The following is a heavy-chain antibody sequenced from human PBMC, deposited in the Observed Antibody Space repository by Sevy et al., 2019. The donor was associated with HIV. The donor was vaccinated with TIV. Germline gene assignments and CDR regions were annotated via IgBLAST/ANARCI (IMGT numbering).Heavy chain of an antibody. CDR1: GFNFRNVW. D-gene: IGHD2-15*01. J-gene: IGHJ4*02. V-gene: IGHV3-15*01. CDR2: IKSNTDGGTT. CDR3: ATINTVGSLAY. Sequence: GGSLRLSCAASGFNFRNVWMSWVRQAPEKGLEWIGLIKSNTDGGTTEYGAPVKGGITISRDDSKNTLFLQVNSLKAEDTALYYCATINTVGSLAYWGRGTLVTVSS.